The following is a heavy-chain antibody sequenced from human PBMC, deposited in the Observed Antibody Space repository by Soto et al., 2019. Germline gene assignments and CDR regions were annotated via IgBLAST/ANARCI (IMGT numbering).Heavy chain of an antibody. J-gene: IGHJ6*02. D-gene: IGHD6-6*01. CDR3: ARELSSSSHYYYYGMDV. CDR1: GYSFTSYW. CDR2: IYPGDSDT. Sequence: GESLKISCKGSGYSFTSYWIGWVRQMPGKGLEWMGIIYPGDSDTRYSPSFQGQVTISADKSISTAYLQWSSLKASDTAMYYCARELSSSSHYYYYGMDVWGQGTTVTVSS. V-gene: IGHV5-51*01.